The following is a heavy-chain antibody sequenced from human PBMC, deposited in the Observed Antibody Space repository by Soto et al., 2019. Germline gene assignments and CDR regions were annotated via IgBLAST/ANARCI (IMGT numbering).Heavy chain of an antibody. CDR1: GFTFSSYW. CDR3: ARYGYSYGYPFDY. J-gene: IGHJ4*02. D-gene: IGHD5-18*01. V-gene: IGHV3-7*01. Sequence: GGSLRLSCAASGFTFSSYWMTWVRQAPGKGLEWVANMKKDGSEKYYVDSVKGRFTISRDNAKNSLILQMNSLRAEDTAVYYCARYGYSYGYPFDYWGQGTLVTVSS. CDR2: MKKDGSEK.